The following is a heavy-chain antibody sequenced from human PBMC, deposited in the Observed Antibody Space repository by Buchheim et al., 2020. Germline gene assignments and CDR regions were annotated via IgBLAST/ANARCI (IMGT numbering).Heavy chain of an antibody. D-gene: IGHD6-13*01. CDR3: ASSGFGISWPSRIDY. V-gene: IGHV3-7*01. J-gene: IGHJ4*02. Sequence: EVQLVESGGGLVQPGESLRLSCADSGFTFRTYWMSWVRQAPGKGLEWVANINQDGSEKNYVDSVKGRFTISRDNAKNSLYLQMNSLKAEDSALYYCASSGFGISWPSRIDYWGQGTL. CDR2: INQDGSEK. CDR1: GFTFRTYW.